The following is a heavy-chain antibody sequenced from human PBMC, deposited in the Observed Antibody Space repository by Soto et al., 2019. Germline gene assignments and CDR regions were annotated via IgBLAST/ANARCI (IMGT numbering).Heavy chain of an antibody. Sequence: EVQLLESGGGLVQPGGSLRLSCAASGFTFSSYAMRWVRQAPVKGLEWVSAISGSGGSTYYADSVKGRFTISRDNSTPTLYQQMNSLRAEDTAVYYCARRGSGSYYDYWGQGTLVSVSS. CDR3: ARRGSGSYYDY. D-gene: IGHD1-26*01. CDR1: GFTFSSYA. V-gene: IGHV3-23*01. CDR2: ISGSGGST. J-gene: IGHJ4*02.